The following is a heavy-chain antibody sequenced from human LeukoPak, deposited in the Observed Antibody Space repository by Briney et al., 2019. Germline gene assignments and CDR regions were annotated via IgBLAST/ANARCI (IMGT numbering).Heavy chain of an antibody. V-gene: IGHV4-34*01. CDR2: INHSGST. CDR1: GGSFSGYY. D-gene: IGHD3-3*01. J-gene: IGHJ4*02. CDR3: AGPTIFGVVR. Sequence: SETLSLTCAVSGGSFSGYYWSWVRQPPGTWQEWIGEINHSGSTNYNPSLKRRVTISVDTSKNQFSLNLSPVTVADRSVYYCAGPTIFGVVRWGQGTLVTVSS.